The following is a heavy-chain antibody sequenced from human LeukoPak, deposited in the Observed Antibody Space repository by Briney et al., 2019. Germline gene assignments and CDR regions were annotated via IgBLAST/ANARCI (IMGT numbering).Heavy chain of an antibody. CDR3: APYSVGAKGYFDY. D-gene: IGHD1-26*01. CDR2: ISSSSSYI. J-gene: IGHJ4*02. V-gene: IGHV3-21*01. Sequence: AGGSLRLSCAASGFTFSSYSMNWVRQAPGKGLEWVSSISSSSSYIYYADSVKGRFTISRDNAKNSLYLQMSSLRAEDTAVYYCAPYSVGAKGYFDYWGQGTLVTVSS. CDR1: GFTFSSYS.